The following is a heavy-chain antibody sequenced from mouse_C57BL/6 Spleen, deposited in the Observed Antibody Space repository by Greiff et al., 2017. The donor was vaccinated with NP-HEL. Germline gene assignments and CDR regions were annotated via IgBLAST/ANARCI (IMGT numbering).Heavy chain of an antibody. CDR1: GFSLTSYG. CDR3: GTGYDSYYAMDY. Sequence: VQGVESGPGLVAPSQSLSITCTVSGFSLTSYGVHWVRQPPGKGLEWLVVIWSDGSTTYNSALKSRLSISKDNSKSQVFLKMNSLQTDDTAMYYCGTGYDSYYAMDYWGQGTSVTVSS. D-gene: IGHD2-2*01. CDR2: IWSDGST. V-gene: IGHV2-6*03. J-gene: IGHJ4*01.